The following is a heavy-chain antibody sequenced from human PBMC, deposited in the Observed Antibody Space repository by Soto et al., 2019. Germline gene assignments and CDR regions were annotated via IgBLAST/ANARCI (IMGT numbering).Heavy chain of an antibody. CDR3: AAAVGYSSSWYYYGMDV. CDR2: INPSGGST. Sequence: GAPVKVSCKASGYIFTSYYMRWVRQAPGQGLEWMGIINPSGGSTRYAQKFQGRVTMTRDMSTSTAYMELSSLRSEDTAVYYCAAAVGYSSSWYYYGMDVWGQGTTVTVSS. D-gene: IGHD6-13*01. J-gene: IGHJ6*02. V-gene: IGHV1-46*01. CDR1: GYIFTSYY.